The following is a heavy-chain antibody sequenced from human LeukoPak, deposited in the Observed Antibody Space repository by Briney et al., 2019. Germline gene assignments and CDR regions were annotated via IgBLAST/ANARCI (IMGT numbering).Heavy chain of an antibody. CDR2: INPNSGGT. CDR3: ARDLTSYYYDSSGYYYY. D-gene: IGHD3-22*01. Sequence: ASVKVSCKASGYTFTSYDINWVRQATGQGLEWMGWINPNSGGTNYAQKFQGRVTMTRDTSISTAYMELSRLRSDDTAVYYCARDLTSYYYDSSGYYYYWGQGTLVTVSS. V-gene: IGHV1-2*02. J-gene: IGHJ4*02. CDR1: GYTFTSYD.